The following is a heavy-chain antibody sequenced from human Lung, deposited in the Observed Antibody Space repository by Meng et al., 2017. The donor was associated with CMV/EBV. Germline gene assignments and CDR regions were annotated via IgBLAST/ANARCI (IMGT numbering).Heavy chain of an antibody. D-gene: IGHD2-8*01. V-gene: IGHV3-15*01. Sequence: SXATSGSIFSRAWIGWVHQARGKGLEWVGRFKSKTEGGKTDYPVGVKGRFAIPRDDSKSMQYLQMNSLRAEDTAVYYCAKDDTSGNGVYDAFDIWGQGXMVTVSS. CDR1: GSIFSRAW. CDR3: AKDDTSGNGVYDAFDI. CDR2: FKSKTEGGKT. J-gene: IGHJ3*02.